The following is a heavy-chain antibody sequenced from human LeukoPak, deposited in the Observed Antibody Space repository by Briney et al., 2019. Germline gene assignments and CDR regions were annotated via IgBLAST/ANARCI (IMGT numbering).Heavy chain of an antibody. Sequence: PGGSLRLSCAASGFTFSSYGMSWVRQAPGKGLEWVSSIKWNGGSTGYADSVKGRFTISRDNAKNSLFLQMNSLRAEDTAVYYCARDREIWLPHNWFDPWGQGTLVTVSS. J-gene: IGHJ5*02. V-gene: IGHV3-20*04. D-gene: IGHD5-24*01. CDR3: ARDREIWLPHNWFDP. CDR2: IKWNGGST. CDR1: GFTFSSYG.